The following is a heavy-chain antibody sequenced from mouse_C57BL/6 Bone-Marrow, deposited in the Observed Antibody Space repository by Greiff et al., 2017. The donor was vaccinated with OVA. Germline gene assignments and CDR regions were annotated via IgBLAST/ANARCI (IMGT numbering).Heavy chain of an antibody. V-gene: IGHV1-15*01. CDR2: IDPETGGT. Sequence: QVQLKESGAELVRPGASVTLSCKASGYTFTDYEMHWVKQTPVHGLEWIGAIDPETGGTAYNRKFKGKAILTADKSSSTAYMELRSLTSEDSAVYYCTIFYDYDAWFAYWGQGTLVTVSA. CDR1: GYTFTDYE. CDR3: TIFYDYDAWFAY. J-gene: IGHJ3*01. D-gene: IGHD2-4*01.